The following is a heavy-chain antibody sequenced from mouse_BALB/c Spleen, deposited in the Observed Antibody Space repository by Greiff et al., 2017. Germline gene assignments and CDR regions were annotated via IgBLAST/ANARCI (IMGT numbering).Heavy chain of an antibody. D-gene: IGHD2-4*01. V-gene: IGHV1-80*01. CDR3: AGPMITTEFAY. J-gene: IGHJ3*01. CDR2: IYPGDGDT. Sequence: QVQLQQSGAELVRPGSSVKISCKASGYAFSSYWMNWVKQRPGQGLEWIGQIYPGDGDTNYNGKFKGKATLTADKSSSTAYMQLSSLTSEDSAVYFCAGPMITTEFAYWGQGTLVTVSA. CDR1: GYAFSSYW.